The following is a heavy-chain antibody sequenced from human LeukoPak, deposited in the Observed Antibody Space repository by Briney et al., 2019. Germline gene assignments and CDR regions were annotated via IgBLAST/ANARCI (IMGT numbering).Heavy chain of an antibody. CDR2: ISSSSSYI. V-gene: IGHV3-21*01. D-gene: IGHD3-3*01. CDR3: ARERQNKDCWSGGDY. CDR1: GFTFCSYS. J-gene: IGHJ4*02. Sequence: TGGSLRLSCAASGFTFCSYSMNWVPPGPGQGVEWVSSISSSSSYIYYADSVKGRFTISRDNAKNSLYLQMNSLRAEDTAVYYCARERQNKDCWSGGDYWGQGTLVTVSS.